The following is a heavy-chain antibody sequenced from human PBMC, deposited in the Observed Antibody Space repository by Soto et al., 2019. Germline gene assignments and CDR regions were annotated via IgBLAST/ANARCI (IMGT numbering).Heavy chain of an antibody. Sequence: GASVKVSCKASGYTFTSYAMHWVRQAPGQRLEWMGWINAGNGNTKYSQKFQGRVTITRDTSASTAYMELSSLRSEDTAVYYCARGARRGAATINLFDYWGQGTLVTVSS. V-gene: IGHV1-3*01. CDR1: GYTFTSYA. CDR2: INAGNGNT. D-gene: IGHD5-12*01. CDR3: ARGARRGAATINLFDY. J-gene: IGHJ4*02.